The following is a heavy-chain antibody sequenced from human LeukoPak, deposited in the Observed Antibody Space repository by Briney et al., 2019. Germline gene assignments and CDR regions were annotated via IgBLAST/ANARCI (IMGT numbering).Heavy chain of an antibody. Sequence: GGSLRLSCEVSGFAFSSYAMSWVRQAPGKRLEWVSAISGSGGSTYYADSVRGRFTISRDNSKNTLYLQMNNLRTDDTATFYCAKNPLHGGTWDNWGQGTLVTVSS. CDR3: AKNPLHGGTWDN. D-gene: IGHD1-7*01. J-gene: IGHJ4*02. CDR1: GFAFSSYA. V-gene: IGHV3-23*01. CDR2: ISGSGGST.